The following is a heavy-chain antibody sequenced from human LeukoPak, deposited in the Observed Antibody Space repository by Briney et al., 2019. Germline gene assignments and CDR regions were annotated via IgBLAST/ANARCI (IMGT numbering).Heavy chain of an antibody. CDR1: GGSISSYY. CDR3: ARDRDNWNDLYYYYYMDV. D-gene: IGHD1-1*01. J-gene: IGHJ6*03. V-gene: IGHV4-4*07. Sequence: PSETLSLTCTVSGGSISSYYWSWIRQPAGKGLEWIGRIYTSGSTNYNPSLKSRVTTSVDTSKNQFSLKLSSVTAADTAVYYCARDRDNWNDLYYYYYMDVWGKGTTVTVSS. CDR2: IYTSGST.